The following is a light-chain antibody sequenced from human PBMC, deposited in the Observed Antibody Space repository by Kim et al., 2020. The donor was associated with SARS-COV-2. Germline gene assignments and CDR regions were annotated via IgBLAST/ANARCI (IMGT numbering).Light chain of an antibody. V-gene: IGKV3-11*01. J-gene: IGKJ4*01. CDR1: QGVSSY. CDR2: DAS. Sequence: LSPGERATLPCRASQGVSSYLAWYQQKPGQAPRLLIYDASNRATGIPARFSGSGSGTDFTLTISSLEPEDFAVYYCQQRSNWPPLTFGGGTKLEI. CDR3: QQRSNWPPLT.